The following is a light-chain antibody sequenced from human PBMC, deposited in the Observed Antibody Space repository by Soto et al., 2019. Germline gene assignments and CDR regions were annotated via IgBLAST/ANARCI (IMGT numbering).Light chain of an antibody. CDR2: DVS. Sequence: EIVFTQAPGTLSLAPGERATLSCMASQSVGTYLAWYQQKPGQSPRLLMFDVSNRATGIPARFSGSGSGTDLTLTISSLEPEDFGVYYCQPRSIWPVDFGQGTRLEIK. CDR1: QSVGTY. V-gene: IGKV3-11*01. J-gene: IGKJ5*01. CDR3: QPRSIWPVD.